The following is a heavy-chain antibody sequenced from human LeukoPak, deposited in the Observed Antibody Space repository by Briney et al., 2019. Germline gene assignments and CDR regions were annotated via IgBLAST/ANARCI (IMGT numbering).Heavy chain of an antibody. CDR2: ISGSGGST. CDR3: AKDAKYSSSPFDY. CDR1: GFTFSSYA. J-gene: IGHJ4*02. V-gene: IGHV3-23*01. Sequence: LSGGSLRLSCAASGFTFSSYAMSWVRQAPGKGLEWVSAISGSGGSTYYADSVKGRFTISRDNSKNTLYLQMNSLRAEDTAVYYCAKDAKYSSSPFDYWGQGTLVTVSS. D-gene: IGHD6-6*01.